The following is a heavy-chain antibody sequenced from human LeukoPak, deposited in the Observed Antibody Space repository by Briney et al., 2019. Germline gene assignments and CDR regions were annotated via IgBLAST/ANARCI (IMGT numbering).Heavy chain of an antibody. J-gene: IGHJ4*02. CDR3: AKTWYYDYVWGSSYFDY. CDR1: GFTFSSHS. V-gene: IGHV3-21*04. D-gene: IGHD3-16*01. Sequence: GGSLRLSCAASGFTFSSHSMNWVRQAPGKGLEWVSSISSSSSYIYYADSVKGRFTISRDNSKNTLYLQMNSLRAEDTAVYYCAKTWYYDYVWGSSYFDYWGQGTLVTVSS. CDR2: ISSSSSYI.